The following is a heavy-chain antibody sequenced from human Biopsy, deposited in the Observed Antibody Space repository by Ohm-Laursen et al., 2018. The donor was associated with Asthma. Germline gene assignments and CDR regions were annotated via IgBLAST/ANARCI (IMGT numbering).Heavy chain of an antibody. J-gene: IGHJ4*02. CDR3: AKVRSDWVITESFDY. Sequence: SLRLSCTASGFKLDEYTMHWVRQAPGKGLEWVSGISWNSAAIGYADSVEGRFTISRDNAKNSVFLLMDSLRPEDTAFYYCAKVRSDWVITESFDYWGQGVLVTVSS. V-gene: IGHV3-9*01. D-gene: IGHD3-22*01. CDR1: GFKLDEYT. CDR2: ISWNSAAI.